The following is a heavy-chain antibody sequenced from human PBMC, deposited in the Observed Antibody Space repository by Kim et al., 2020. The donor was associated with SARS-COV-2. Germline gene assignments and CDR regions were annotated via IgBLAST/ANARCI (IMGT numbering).Heavy chain of an antibody. J-gene: IGHJ3*02. D-gene: IGHD1-26*01. Sequence: SVKGRFTISRDNSKNTLYLQMNSLRAEDTAVYYCAKDLVGATTGDAFVIWGQGTMVTVSS. V-gene: IGHV3-23*01. CDR3: AKDLVGATTGDAFVI.